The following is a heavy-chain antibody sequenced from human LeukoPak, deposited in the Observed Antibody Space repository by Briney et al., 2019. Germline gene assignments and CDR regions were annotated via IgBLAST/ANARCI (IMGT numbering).Heavy chain of an antibody. V-gene: IGHV1-58*02. CDR2: MVVGSGDT. CDR1: GFTFTTST. J-gene: IGHJ3*02. CDR3: AAVGSSGWSRGDAFDI. D-gene: IGHD6-19*01. Sequence: SVKVSCKASGFTFTTSTMQWVRQARGQRLEWIGWMVVGSGDTNYAQKFQERVTITRDMSTSTAHMKLSSLRSEDTAVYYCAAVGSSGWSRGDAFDIWGQGTMVTVSS.